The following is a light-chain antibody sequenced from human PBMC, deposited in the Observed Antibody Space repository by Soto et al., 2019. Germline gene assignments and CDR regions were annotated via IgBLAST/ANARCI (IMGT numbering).Light chain of an antibody. J-gene: IGKJ3*01. CDR2: GAS. CDR1: QSVSSSY. Sequence: EIVLTQSPGTLSLSPGERATLSCRASQSVSSSYLDWYQQKPGQAPRLLIYGASSRATGIPDRFSGSGSGTDFPLTISRLEPEDFAVYYCQQYGSSPTFGPGTKVDIK. CDR3: QQYGSSPT. V-gene: IGKV3-20*01.